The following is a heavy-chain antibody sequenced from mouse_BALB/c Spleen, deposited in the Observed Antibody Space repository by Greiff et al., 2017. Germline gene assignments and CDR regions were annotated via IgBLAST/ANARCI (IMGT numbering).Heavy chain of an antibody. CDR1: GYTFTSYY. Sequence: VQLQQSGAELVKPGASVKLSCKASGYTFTSYYMYWVKQRPGQGLEWIGEINPSNGGTNFNEKFKSKATLTVDKSSSTAYMQLSSLTSEDSAVYYCTRSKYGNYDAMDYWGQGTSVTVSS. D-gene: IGHD2-10*02. CDR3: TRSKYGNYDAMDY. J-gene: IGHJ4*01. V-gene: IGHV1S81*02. CDR2: INPSNGGT.